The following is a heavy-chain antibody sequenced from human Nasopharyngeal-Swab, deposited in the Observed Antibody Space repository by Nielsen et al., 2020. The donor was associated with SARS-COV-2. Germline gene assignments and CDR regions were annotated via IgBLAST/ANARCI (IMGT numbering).Heavy chain of an antibody. D-gene: IGHD5-12*01. Sequence: ASVKVSCKASTSTFNAYYIHWVRQAPGQGLEWMGIIDPSGATTTYAQKFQGRVTMTRDASTSTVYMELSSLRSGDTAVYYCARLTVATNGFDYWGQGTLVTVSS. CDR3: ARLTVATNGFDY. CDR1: TSTFNAYY. CDR2: IDPSGATT. V-gene: IGHV1-46*02. J-gene: IGHJ4*02.